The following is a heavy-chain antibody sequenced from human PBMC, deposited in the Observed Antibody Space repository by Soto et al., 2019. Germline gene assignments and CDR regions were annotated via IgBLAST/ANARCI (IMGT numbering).Heavy chain of an antibody. CDR1: GFTFSRYW. V-gene: IGHV3-74*03. J-gene: IGHJ4*02. D-gene: IGHD3-16*01. Sequence: EVQLVESGGGLVQPGGSLRLSCAVSGFTFSRYWMHWFRQGPGNGLVWVSSINTDGTNTQYADSVRGRFTVSRDNAKNTVYLQMISLRSEDTAVYYCAKDRRWGQSDYWGQGTLVVVSS. CDR3: AKDRRWGQSDY. CDR2: INTDGTNT.